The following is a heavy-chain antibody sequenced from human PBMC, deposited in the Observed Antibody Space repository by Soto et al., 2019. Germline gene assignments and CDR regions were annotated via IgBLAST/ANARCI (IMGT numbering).Heavy chain of an antibody. Sequence: PGEPRRGSGAASGFTLSNYGMNWVRQAPGKGLEWVGRIKSKTDGGTTDYAAPVKGRFTISRDDSKNTLYLQMNSLKTEDTAVYYCNTDLYSSGSDDAFDIWGQGTMVTVSS. CDR3: NTDLYSSGSDDAFDI. D-gene: IGHD6-19*01. J-gene: IGHJ3*02. CDR2: IKSKTDGGTT. CDR1: GFTLSNYG. V-gene: IGHV3-15*01.